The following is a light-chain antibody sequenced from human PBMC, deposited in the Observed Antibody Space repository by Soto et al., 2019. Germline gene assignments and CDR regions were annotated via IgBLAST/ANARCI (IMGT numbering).Light chain of an antibody. CDR1: QSVGSSY. Sequence: EMVLTQSPGTLSLSPGERATLSCRASQSVGSSYLAWYQQKPGQAPRLLFFGASRRATGIPDRFSGSGSGTDFTLTINRLEPEDFAVYYCQHFGFSLSTSGQGTRLEIK. V-gene: IGKV3-20*01. CDR3: QHFGFSLST. CDR2: GAS. J-gene: IGKJ5*01.